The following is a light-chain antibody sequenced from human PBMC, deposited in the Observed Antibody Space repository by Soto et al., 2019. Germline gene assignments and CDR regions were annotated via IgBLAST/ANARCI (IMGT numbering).Light chain of an antibody. J-gene: IGLJ1*01. CDR1: GSDIGSYNY. CDR2: DVS. CDR3: SSYTSSSTNYV. Sequence: QSALTQPASVSGSPGQSITISCTGTGSDIGSYNYVSWYQQHPGKAPKLMIYDVSNRPSGVSNRFSGSKSGNTASLTISGLQAEDEADYYCSSYTSSSTNYVFGAGTKLTVL. V-gene: IGLV2-14*03.